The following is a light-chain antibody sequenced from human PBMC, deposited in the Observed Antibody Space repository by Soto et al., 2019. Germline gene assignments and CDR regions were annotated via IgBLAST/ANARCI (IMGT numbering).Light chain of an antibody. V-gene: IGLV2-14*01. J-gene: IGLJ1*01. CDR3: GSYTGSIYV. CDR1: SSDVGGYKF. CDR2: EVS. Sequence: QSALTQPASVSGSPGQSITISCTGTSSDVGGYKFVSWYQLHPGKAPKLMIYEVSNRPSGVSSRFSGSKSGNTASLTISGLQAEDEADYYCGSYTGSIYVFGPGTKLTVL.